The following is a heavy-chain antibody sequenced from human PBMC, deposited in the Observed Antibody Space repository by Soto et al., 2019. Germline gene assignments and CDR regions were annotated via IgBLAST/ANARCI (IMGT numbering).Heavy chain of an antibody. Sequence: SVKVSCKASGYTFTSYAMHWVRQAPGQRLEWMGWINAGNGNTKYSQKFQGRVTITRDTSASTAYMELSSLRSEDTAVYYCARDIVVVPAATMYNWFDTWGQGTLVTVSS. V-gene: IGHV1-3*01. J-gene: IGHJ5*02. D-gene: IGHD2-2*01. CDR1: GYTFTSYA. CDR3: ARDIVVVPAATMYNWFDT. CDR2: INAGNGNT.